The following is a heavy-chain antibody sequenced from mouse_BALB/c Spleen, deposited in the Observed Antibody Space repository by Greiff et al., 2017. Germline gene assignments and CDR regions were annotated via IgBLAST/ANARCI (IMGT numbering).Heavy chain of an antibody. CDR3: TRLRYDGAMDY. V-gene: IGHV1S127*01. J-gene: IGHJ4*01. CDR1: GYTFTSYW. CDR2: IDPSDSYT. Sequence: QVQLQQPGAELVKPGASVKMSCKASGYTFTSYWMHWVKQRPGQGLEWIGTIDPSDSYTSYNQKFKGKATLTVDTSSSTAYMQLSSLTSEDSAVYYCTRLRYDGAMDYWGQGTSVTVSS. D-gene: IGHD2-14*01.